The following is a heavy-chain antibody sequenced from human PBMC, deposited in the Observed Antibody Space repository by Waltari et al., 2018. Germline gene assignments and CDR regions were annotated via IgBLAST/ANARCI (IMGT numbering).Heavy chain of an antibody. J-gene: IGHJ5*02. CDR2: IRGSGGRT. D-gene: IGHD3-10*01. CDR1: GFTFSSYA. Sequence: EVQLLESGGGLVQPGGSLRLSCAASGFTFSSYAMSWVRQAPGKGLEWVSAIRGSGGRTYYADSVKGRFTISRDNSKNTLFLQMNSLRAEEKAVYYRARGGPGVLLWFGFDPWGQGTLVTVSS. V-gene: IGHV3-23*01. CDR3: ARGGPGVLLWFGFDP.